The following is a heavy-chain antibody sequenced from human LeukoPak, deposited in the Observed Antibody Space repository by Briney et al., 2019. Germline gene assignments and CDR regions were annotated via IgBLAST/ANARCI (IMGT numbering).Heavy chain of an antibody. D-gene: IGHD3-10*01. Sequence: SQTLSLTCAISGDSVSSNSAAWNWIRQSPSRGLEWLGRTYYRSKWYNDYAVSVKSRITINPDTSKNQFSLQLNSVTPEDTTVYYCARVHHYYGSGSYYTFDYWGQGTLVTVSS. J-gene: IGHJ4*02. CDR1: GDSVSSNSAA. V-gene: IGHV6-1*01. CDR2: TYYRSKWYN. CDR3: ARVHHYYGSGSYYTFDY.